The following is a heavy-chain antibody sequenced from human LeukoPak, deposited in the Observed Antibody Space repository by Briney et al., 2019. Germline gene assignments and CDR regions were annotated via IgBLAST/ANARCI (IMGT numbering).Heavy chain of an antibody. CDR3: AGNSVYGYFEY. D-gene: IGHD5/OR15-5a*01. CDR2: IGKTSNAI. J-gene: IGHJ4*02. V-gene: IGHV3-48*02. Sequence: GGSLRLSCAASGFTFSSYTMNWVRQAPGKGLEWVSYIGKTSNAIYYADSVKGRFTMSRDNAKSSLYLQMISLRDEDTAVYYCAGNSVYGYFEYWGQGTLVTVSS. CDR1: GFTFSSYT.